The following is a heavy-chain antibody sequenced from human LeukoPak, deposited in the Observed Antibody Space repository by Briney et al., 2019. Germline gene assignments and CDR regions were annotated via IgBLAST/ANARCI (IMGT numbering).Heavy chain of an antibody. J-gene: IGHJ3*01. CDR1: GFTFSSYA. D-gene: IGHD1-1*01. Sequence: GGSLRLSCAASGFTFSSYAMSWVRQAPGKGLEWVSAISGSGGSTHYADSVKGRFIISRDNSKNSLYLQMNSLRAEDTAVYYCAIGQNGACDVWGQGTMVTVSS. V-gene: IGHV3-23*01. CDR3: AIGQNGACDV. CDR2: ISGSGGST.